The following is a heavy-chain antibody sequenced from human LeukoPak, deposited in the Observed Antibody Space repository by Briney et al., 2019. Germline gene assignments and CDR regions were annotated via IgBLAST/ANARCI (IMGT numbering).Heavy chain of an antibody. Sequence: PGGSLRLSCAASGFTFSSYGMHWVRQAPGKGLEWVAVISYDGSNKYYADSVKGRFTISRDNSKNTLYLQMNSLRAEDTAVYYCARSVGDPYHFDYWGQGTLVTVSS. CDR2: ISYDGSNK. D-gene: IGHD1-26*01. V-gene: IGHV3-30*03. J-gene: IGHJ4*02. CDR3: ARSVGDPYHFDY. CDR1: GFTFSSYG.